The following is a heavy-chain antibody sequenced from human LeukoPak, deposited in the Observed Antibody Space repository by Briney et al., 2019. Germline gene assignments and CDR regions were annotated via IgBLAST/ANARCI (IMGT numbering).Heavy chain of an antibody. J-gene: IGHJ5*02. CDR2: TYYRSKWYN. CDR3: ARVRGSSSFWFDP. CDR1: GDNVSSNSAT. Sequence: SRTLSLTCAISGDNVSSNSATWNWIRQSPSSGLEWLGRTYYRSKWYNDYAVSVKSRITINPDTSKNQFSLQLNSVTPDDTAVYYCARVRGSSSFWFDPWGQGTLVTVSS. D-gene: IGHD6-6*01. V-gene: IGHV6-1*01.